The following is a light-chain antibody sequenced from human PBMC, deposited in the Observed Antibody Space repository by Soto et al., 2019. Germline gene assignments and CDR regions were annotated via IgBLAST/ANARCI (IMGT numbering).Light chain of an antibody. V-gene: IGLV6-57*04. CDR1: SGSIASRY. J-gene: IGLJ3*02. CDR2: EDN. CDR3: QSYDGSDSWV. Sequence: NFMLTRPHSVSESPGKTVTISCTRSSGSIASRYVQWYQQRPGSAPTTVIYEDNQRPSGVPDRFAGSIDSSSNSASLTIFGLKTEDEADYYCQSYDGSDSWVFGVGTKLTVL.